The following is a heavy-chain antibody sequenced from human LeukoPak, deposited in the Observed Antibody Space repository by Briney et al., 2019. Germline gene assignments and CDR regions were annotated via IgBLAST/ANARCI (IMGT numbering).Heavy chain of an antibody. CDR1: GFTFSDYN. J-gene: IGHJ4*02. D-gene: IGHD6-19*01. CDR2: ISRSGSTK. Sequence: GGSLRLSCAASGFTFSDYNMRWIRQAPGKGLEWVSSISRSGSTKYYADSVKGRFTISRDNAKNSLFLQMNSLRAEDTAVYYCARDPPGIAVAGTYWGQGTLVTVSS. CDR3: ARDPPGIAVAGTY. V-gene: IGHV3-11*01.